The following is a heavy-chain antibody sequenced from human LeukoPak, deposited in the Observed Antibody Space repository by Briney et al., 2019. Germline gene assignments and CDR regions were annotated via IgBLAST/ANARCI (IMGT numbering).Heavy chain of an antibody. Sequence: GGSLRLSCAASGFTFSSYEMNWVRQAPGKGLEWVSYISSSGSTIYSADSVKGRFTISRDNAKNSLYLQMNSLRAEDTAVYYCARRDGYNILGEIYYYYYYMDVWGKGTTVTVSS. CDR1: GFTFSSYE. CDR3: ARRDGYNILGEIYYYYYYMDV. CDR2: ISSSGSTI. V-gene: IGHV3-48*03. J-gene: IGHJ6*03. D-gene: IGHD5-24*01.